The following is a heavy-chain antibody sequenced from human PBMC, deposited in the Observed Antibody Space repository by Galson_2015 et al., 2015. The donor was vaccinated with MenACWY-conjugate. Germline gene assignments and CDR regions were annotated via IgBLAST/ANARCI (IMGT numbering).Heavy chain of an antibody. D-gene: IGHD6-13*01. Sequence: SLRLSCAASGFTFSSSWMHWVRQAPGRGLEWVSYISRSGTTIYYADSVKGRFTISRDNAKNSLYLQMNSLRAEDTAVYYCATTEAAAGHFFDYWGQGTLVTVSS. V-gene: IGHV3-48*03. CDR2: ISRSGTTI. CDR1: GFTFSSSW. CDR3: ATTEAAAGHFFDY. J-gene: IGHJ4*02.